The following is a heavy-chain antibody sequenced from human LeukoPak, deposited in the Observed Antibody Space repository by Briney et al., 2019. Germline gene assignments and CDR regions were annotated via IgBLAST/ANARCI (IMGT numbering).Heavy chain of an antibody. J-gene: IGHJ4*02. CDR3: ARMSGSRLPGN. D-gene: IGHD3-3*01. CDR2: IKHDGNWK. Sequence: GGSLRLSCAASGSTFGNYYMSWVRQAPGKGLEWVANIKHDGNWKFYADSVKGRFTVSGDNGKNSLYLQMNSLRAEDTAVYYCARMSGSRLPGNWGQGTLVTVSS. CDR1: GSTFGNYY. V-gene: IGHV3-7*01.